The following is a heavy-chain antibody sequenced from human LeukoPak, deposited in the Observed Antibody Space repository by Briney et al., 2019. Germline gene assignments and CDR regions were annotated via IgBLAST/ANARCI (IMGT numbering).Heavy chain of an antibody. V-gene: IGHV4-39*01. CDR3: ARFITVAGHGDY. D-gene: IGHD6-19*01. Sequence: PSETLSLTCTVSGASISSSNYYWGWIRQPPGKGLEWIVSIYYSGTTYYNPSLKSRDTRSLDTSKNQFSLNLSSVTAADTAVYYCARFITVAGHGDYWGQGTLVTVSS. CDR1: GASISSSNYY. J-gene: IGHJ4*02. CDR2: IYYSGTT.